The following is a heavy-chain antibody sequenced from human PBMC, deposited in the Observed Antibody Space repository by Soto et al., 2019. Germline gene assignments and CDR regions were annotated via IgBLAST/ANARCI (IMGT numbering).Heavy chain of an antibody. D-gene: IGHD6-19*01. V-gene: IGHV4-59*08. CDR3: ARHEKQWLPRY. CDR2: IYYSGST. J-gene: IGHJ4*02. Sequence: SETLSLTCTVSGGSISSYYWSWIRQPPGKGLEWIGYIYYSGSTYYNPSLKSRVTISVDTSKNQFSLKLSSVTAADTAVYYCARHEKQWLPRYWGQGTLVTVSS. CDR1: GGSISSYY.